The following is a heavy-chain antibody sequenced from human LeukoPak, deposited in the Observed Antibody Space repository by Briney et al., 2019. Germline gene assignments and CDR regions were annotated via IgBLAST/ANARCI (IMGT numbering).Heavy chain of an antibody. D-gene: IGHD2-15*01. CDR2: ISWNSGSI. Sequence: PGGSLRLSCAGSGFTFDEHAMHWVRQAPGKGLERVSGISWNSGSIAYADSVKGRFTISRDNAKNLLFLQMSSLRAADTALYYCVKGHCSSSSCFPNYYYYMDVWGTGTTVTVSS. CDR3: VKGHCSSSSCFPNYYYYMDV. CDR1: GFTFDEHA. J-gene: IGHJ6*03. V-gene: IGHV3-9*01.